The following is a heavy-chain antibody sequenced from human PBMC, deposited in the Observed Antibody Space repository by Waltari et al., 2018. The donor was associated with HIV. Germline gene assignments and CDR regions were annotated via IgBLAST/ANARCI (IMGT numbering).Heavy chain of an antibody. J-gene: IGHJ4*02. CDR2: IGPSGRST. CDR1: GYTFTRYK. Sequence: QLVQSGAEVKKPGASVKVSCKASGYTFTRYKIYWVRQAPGQGLEWMVVIGPSGRSTNYAQNCQGRVTITRDTSTSTVYMERSSLGYEDTAIYYCARAFCGGDCPPGNYWGQGTLVTVSS. V-gene: IGHV1-46*01. D-gene: IGHD2-21*02. CDR3: ARAFCGGDCPPGNY.